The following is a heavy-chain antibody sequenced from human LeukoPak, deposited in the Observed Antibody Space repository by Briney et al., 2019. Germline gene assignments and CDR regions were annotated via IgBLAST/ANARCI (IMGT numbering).Heavy chain of an antibody. CDR3: ANRRGYSYGPRYYYYGMDV. J-gene: IGHJ6*02. Sequence: PGGSLRLSCAASGFTFSSYAMSWVRQAPGKGLEWVSAISGSGGSTYYADSVKGRFTISRDNSRNTLYLQMNSLRAEDTAVYYCANRRGYSYGPRYYYYGMDVWGQGTTVTVSS. CDR1: GFTFSSYA. CDR2: ISGSGGST. V-gene: IGHV3-23*01. D-gene: IGHD5-18*01.